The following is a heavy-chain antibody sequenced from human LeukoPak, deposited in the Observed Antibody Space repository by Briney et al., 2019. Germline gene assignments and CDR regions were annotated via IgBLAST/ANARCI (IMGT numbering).Heavy chain of an antibody. CDR2: IKQDGSEK. CDR1: GFTFSSYW. Sequence: GGSLRLSCAASGFTFSSYWMSWVRQAPGKGLEWVANIKQDGSEKYYVDSVKGRFTISRDNAKNSLYLQMNSLRAEETAVYYCARAGNLEWLLYNPYFDYWGQGALVTVSS. CDR3: ARAGNLEWLLYNPYFDY. J-gene: IGHJ4*02. V-gene: IGHV3-7*01. D-gene: IGHD3-3*01.